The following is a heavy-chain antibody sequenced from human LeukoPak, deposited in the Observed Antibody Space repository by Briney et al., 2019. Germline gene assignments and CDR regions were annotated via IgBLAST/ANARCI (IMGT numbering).Heavy chain of an antibody. CDR3: AKELDSSGYYLDY. V-gene: IGHV3-23*01. D-gene: IGHD3-22*01. CDR2: ISGSGGST. CDR1: GFTFSSYG. Sequence: GGSLRLSCAASGFTFSSYGMSWVRQAPGKGLEWVPAISGSGGSTYYADSVKGRFTISRDNSKNTLYLQMNSLRAEDTAVYYCAKELDSSGYYLDYWGQGTLVTVSS. J-gene: IGHJ4*02.